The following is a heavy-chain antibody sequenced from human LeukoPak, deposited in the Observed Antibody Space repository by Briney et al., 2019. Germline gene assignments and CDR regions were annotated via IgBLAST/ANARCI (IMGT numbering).Heavy chain of an antibody. Sequence: PSETLSLTCTVSGGSTSSYYWSWIRQPPGKGLEWIGYIYYSGSTNYNPSLKSRVTISVDTSKNQFSLKLSSVTAADTAVYYCARNYGDYVDYWGQGTLVTVSS. D-gene: IGHD4-17*01. CDR2: IYYSGST. CDR3: ARNYGDYVDY. CDR1: GGSTSSYY. V-gene: IGHV4-59*01. J-gene: IGHJ4*02.